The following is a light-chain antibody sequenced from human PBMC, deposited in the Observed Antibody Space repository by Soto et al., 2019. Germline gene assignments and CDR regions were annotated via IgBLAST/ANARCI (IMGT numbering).Light chain of an antibody. Sequence: QAVVTQPPSVSGAPGQRVTISCAGSSSNIGAGYDVHWYQQLPGTAPKLLIYGNSNRPSGVPDRFSASKSGTSASLAITGLQAEDEADYYCQSYDSSLSAHVVFGGGTKLTVL. CDR1: SSNIGAGYD. V-gene: IGLV1-40*01. J-gene: IGLJ2*01. CDR2: GNS. CDR3: QSYDSSLSAHVV.